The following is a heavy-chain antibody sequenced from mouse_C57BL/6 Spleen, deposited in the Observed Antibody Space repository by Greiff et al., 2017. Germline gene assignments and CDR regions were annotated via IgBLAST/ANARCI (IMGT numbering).Heavy chain of an antibody. Sequence: QVQLQQPGAELVRPGSSVKLSCKASGYTFTSYWMDWVKQRTGQGLEWIGNIYPSDSETHYNQKFKDKATLTVDKSSSPAYRQLSSRTSEDYAVYYCARRRYPREGYFDYWGKGTTLTVSS. V-gene: IGHV1-61*01. CDR1: GYTFTSYW. J-gene: IGHJ2*01. CDR3: ARRRYPREGYFDY. D-gene: IGHD1-1*01. CDR2: IYPSDSET.